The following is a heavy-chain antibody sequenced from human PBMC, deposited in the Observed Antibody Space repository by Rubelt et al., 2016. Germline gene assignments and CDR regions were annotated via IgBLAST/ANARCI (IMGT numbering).Heavy chain of an antibody. V-gene: IGHV3-21*02. CDR1: DFTFSTYT. J-gene: IGHJ4*02. CDR2: ISSSSDYI. CDR3: AREWGGSYDGLPDY. D-gene: IGHD1-26*01. Sequence: EVQLVESGGGLVHPGGSLRLSCAASDFTFSTYTMIWVRQAPGKGLEWVSSISSSSDYIYYADSVKGRFTISRDNAKNALYLQMNSRGPDDTAVYDCAREWGGSYDGLPDYWGQGTLVTVSS.